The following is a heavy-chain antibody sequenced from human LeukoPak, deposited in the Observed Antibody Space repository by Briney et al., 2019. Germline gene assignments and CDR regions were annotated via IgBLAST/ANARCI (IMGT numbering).Heavy chain of an antibody. CDR3: ARDHYFYYMDA. J-gene: IGHJ6*03. V-gene: IGHV3-7*01. Sequence: GGSPRLSCEASGFTFSTQWMSWVRQAPGQGLEWVAIVNQGGTEKYYVDSVKGRFTISRDNAENSLYLQMNSLRAEDTAVYYCARDHYFYYMDAWGKGTTVTVSS. CDR1: GFTFSTQW. CDR2: VNQGGTEK.